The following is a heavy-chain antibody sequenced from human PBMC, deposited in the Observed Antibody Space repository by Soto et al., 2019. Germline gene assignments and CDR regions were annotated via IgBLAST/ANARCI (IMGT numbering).Heavy chain of an antibody. CDR3: ARVVIDTYYYYYYMDV. CDR2: IYSGGDT. J-gene: IGHJ6*03. D-gene: IGHD3-22*01. CDR1: GFAVRHNY. Sequence: PGGSLRLSCTASGFAVRHNYMTWVRQAPGKGLEWVSLIYSGGDTAYADSVKGRFTISRDNAKNSLYLQMNSLRAEDTAVYYCARVVIDTYYYYYYMDVWGKGTTVTVSS. V-gene: IGHV3-53*01.